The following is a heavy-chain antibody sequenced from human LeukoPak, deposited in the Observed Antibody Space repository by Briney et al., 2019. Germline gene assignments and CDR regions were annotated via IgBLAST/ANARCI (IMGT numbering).Heavy chain of an antibody. CDR2: ISAYNGNT. D-gene: IGHD6-6*01. V-gene: IGHV1-18*01. J-gene: IGHJ5*02. CDR1: GYTFTSYG. Sequence: ASVKVSCKASGYTFTSYGISWVRRAPGQGLEWMGWISAYNGNTNYAQKLQGRVTMTTDTSTSTAYMELRSLRSDDTAVYYCASSRAPPSPFDPWGQGTLVAVSS. CDR3: ASSRAPPSPFDP.